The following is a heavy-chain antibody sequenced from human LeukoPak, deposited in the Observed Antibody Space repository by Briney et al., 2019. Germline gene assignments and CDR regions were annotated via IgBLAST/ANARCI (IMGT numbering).Heavy chain of an antibody. J-gene: IGHJ6*03. Sequence: SETLSLTCTVSGGSISSYYWSWIRQPPGKGLEWIGYTYYSGSTKYNPSLQSRVTISLDTSKNPFSLKLSSVTAADTAVYYCARGWIQLESYFYYYMDVWGKGTTVTVSS. CDR1: GGSISSYY. CDR2: TYYSGST. CDR3: ARGWIQLESYFYYYMDV. V-gene: IGHV4-59*01. D-gene: IGHD5-18*01.